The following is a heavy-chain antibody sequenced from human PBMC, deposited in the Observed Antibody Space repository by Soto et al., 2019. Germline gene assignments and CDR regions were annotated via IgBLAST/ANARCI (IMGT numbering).Heavy chain of an antibody. CDR2: IIPIFGTA. CDR3: ARGAPTIFGVADYYYYGMDV. Sequence: QVQLVQSGAEVKKPGSSVKVSCKASGGTFSSYAISWVRQAPGQGLEWMGGIIPIFGTANYAQKFQGRVTITADESRSTAYMELSSLSSEDTAVYYCARGAPTIFGVADYYYYGMDVWGQGTTVTVSS. CDR1: GGTFSSYA. D-gene: IGHD3-3*01. V-gene: IGHV1-69*12. J-gene: IGHJ6*02.